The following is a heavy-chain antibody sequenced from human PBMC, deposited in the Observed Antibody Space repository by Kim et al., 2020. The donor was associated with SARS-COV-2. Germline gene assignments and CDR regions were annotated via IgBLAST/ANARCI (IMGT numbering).Heavy chain of an antibody. J-gene: IGHJ4*02. V-gene: IGHV3-74*01. Sequence: GGSLRLSCAASGFTFRSSWMHWVRQAPGKGLVWVSRISDDGISTSYADSVKGRFTISRDNVKNTLYLQMNSLKAEDPAVYYCGRGYSGSWYVLVYWGQGT. CDR2: ISDDGIST. CDR1: GFTFRSSW. D-gene: IGHD6-19*01. CDR3: GRGYSGSWYVLVY.